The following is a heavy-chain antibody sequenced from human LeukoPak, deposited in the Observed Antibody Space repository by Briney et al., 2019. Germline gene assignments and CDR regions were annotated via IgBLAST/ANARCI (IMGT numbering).Heavy chain of an antibody. CDR3: ARRAGGYSHPYDY. Sequence: GGSLRHPCAASGFTFNTYSLNWVRQAPGKGLEWVSYISSSSSTIYYADSVKGRFTISRDNSKNTLYLQMNSLRAEDTAVYYCARRAGGYSHPYDYWGRGILVTVSS. V-gene: IGHV3-48*01. CDR2: ISSSSSTI. D-gene: IGHD4-23*01. CDR1: GFTFNTYS. J-gene: IGHJ4*02.